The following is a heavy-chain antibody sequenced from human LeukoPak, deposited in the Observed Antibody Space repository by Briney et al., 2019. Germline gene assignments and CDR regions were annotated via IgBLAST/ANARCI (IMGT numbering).Heavy chain of an antibody. J-gene: IGHJ5*02. CDR3: AGGTPGIAAAVDP. CDR2: LYRGGTS. CDR1: GFTVSTNY. Sequence: GGSLRLSCAASGFTVSTNYMSWVRQAPGKGLEWVSVLYRGGTSYYTDSVKGRFTISRDNSKNTLFLQMNSLRVEYTAVYYCAGGTPGIAAAVDPWGQGTLVTVSS. D-gene: IGHD6-13*01. V-gene: IGHV3-53*01.